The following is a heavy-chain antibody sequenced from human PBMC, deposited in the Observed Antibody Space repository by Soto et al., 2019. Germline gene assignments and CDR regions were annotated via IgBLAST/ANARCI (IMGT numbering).Heavy chain of an antibody. CDR3: ARDLAKRGGSAGFDY. CDR1: GYPMTANY. CDR2: INTKSGGT. Sequence: ASVQVSCNTSGYPMTANYIRWVRQDPAQGFEWMGWINTKSGGTNYPQKFRGRVTMTRETSIRTVYITLTMLTSDDTAVYYCARDLAKRGGSAGFDYCGQGTLVTVYS. D-gene: IGHD1-26*01. V-gene: IGHV1-2*02. J-gene: IGHJ4*02.